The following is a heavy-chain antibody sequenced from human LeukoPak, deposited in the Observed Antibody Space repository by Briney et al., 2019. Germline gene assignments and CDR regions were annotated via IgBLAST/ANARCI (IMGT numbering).Heavy chain of an antibody. D-gene: IGHD4-17*01. CDR1: GFTFSSYA. CDR2: ISYDGSNK. J-gene: IGHJ6*03. V-gene: IGHV3-30*04. CDR3: AKVAYGDSINYYYYYMDV. Sequence: GGSLRLSCAASGFTFSSYAMHWVRQAPGKGLEWGAVISYDGSNKYYADSVKGRFTISRDNSKNTLYLQMNSLRAEDTAVYYCAKVAYGDSINYYYYYMDVWGKGTTVTISS.